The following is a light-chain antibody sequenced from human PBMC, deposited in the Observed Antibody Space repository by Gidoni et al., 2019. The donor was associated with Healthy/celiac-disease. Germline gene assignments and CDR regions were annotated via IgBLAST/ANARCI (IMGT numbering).Light chain of an antibody. J-gene: IGKJ4*01. V-gene: IGKV3-15*01. Sequence: EIVMTQSPATLSGSPGERATLSCRASQSVSSNLAWYQQKPGQAPRLLIYGASTRATGIPARFRGSGSGTEFTLTISSLQSEDFAVYYGQQYNNWLTFGGGTKVEIK. CDR3: QQYNNWLT. CDR1: QSVSSN. CDR2: GAS.